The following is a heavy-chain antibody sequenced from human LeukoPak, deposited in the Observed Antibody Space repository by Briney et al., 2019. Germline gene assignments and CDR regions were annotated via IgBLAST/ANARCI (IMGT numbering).Heavy chain of an antibody. CDR2: ISSSSSTI. J-gene: IGHJ3*02. V-gene: IGHV3-48*02. CDR1: GFTFSSYS. D-gene: IGHD3-10*01. CDR3: ARDLSGRYAFDI. Sequence: GGSLRLSCAASGFTFSSYSMIWLGQAPGKGLEWVSYISSSSSTIYYAASVKARFTISRENAKNSLYLQMNTLRDEDTAVYYCARDLSGRYAFDIWGQGTMVTVSS.